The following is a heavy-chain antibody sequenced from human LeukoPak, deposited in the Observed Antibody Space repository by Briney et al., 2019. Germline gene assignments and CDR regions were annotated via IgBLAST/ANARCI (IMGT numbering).Heavy chain of an antibody. CDR2: IIPIFGTA. V-gene: IGHV1-69*13. CDR3: ASLRDCSSTSCYNDAFDI. J-gene: IGHJ3*02. D-gene: IGHD2-2*02. Sequence: SVKVSCRASGGTFSSYAISWVRQAPGQGLEWMGGIIPIFGTANYAQKFQGRVTITADESTSTAYMELSSLRSEDTAVYYCASLRDCSSTSCYNDAFDIWGQGTMVTVSS. CDR1: GGTFSSYA.